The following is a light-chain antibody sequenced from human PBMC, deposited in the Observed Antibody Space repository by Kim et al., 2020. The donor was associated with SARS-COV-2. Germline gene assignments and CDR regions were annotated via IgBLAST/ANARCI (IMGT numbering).Light chain of an antibody. Sequence: LGQTGRITCQGDSLRSFYASWYQQKPGQAPILVFYGKNNRPSGIPDRFSGSSSGNTASLTITGAQAEDEADYYCNSRDSSNNHRVVFGGGTQLTVL. CDR2: GKN. V-gene: IGLV3-19*01. CDR1: SLRSFY. J-gene: IGLJ2*01. CDR3: NSRDSSNNHRVV.